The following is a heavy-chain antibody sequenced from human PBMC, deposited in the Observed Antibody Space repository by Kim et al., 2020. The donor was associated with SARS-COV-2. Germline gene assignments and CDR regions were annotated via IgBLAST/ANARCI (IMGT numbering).Heavy chain of an antibody. Sequence: SETLSLTCTLSGGSISSSTYYWGWIRQPPGKGLEWIGSIYYRGSTYYNPSLKSRVTMSVDTSKNQFSLKLSSVTAADTAVYYCARPPNDYYDRSGLSYF. CDR2: IYYRGST. D-gene: IGHD3-22*01. J-gene: IGHJ4*01. V-gene: IGHV4-39*01. CDR1: GGSISSSTYY. CDR3: ARPPNDYYDRSGLSYF.